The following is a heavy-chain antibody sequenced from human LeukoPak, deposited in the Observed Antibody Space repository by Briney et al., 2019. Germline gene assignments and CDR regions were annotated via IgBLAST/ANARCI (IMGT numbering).Heavy chain of an antibody. D-gene: IGHD6-19*01. V-gene: IGHV1-2*06. J-gene: IGHJ4*02. CDR3: ARPQRIRRDGSQWLEFDY. CDR2: INPNSGGT. Sequence: ASVKVSCKASGYTFTGYYMHLVRQAPGQGLEWMGRINPNSGGTNYAQKFQGRVTMTRDTSISTAYMELSRLRSDDTAVYYCARPQRIRRDGSQWLEFDYWGQGTLVTVSS. CDR1: GYTFTGYY.